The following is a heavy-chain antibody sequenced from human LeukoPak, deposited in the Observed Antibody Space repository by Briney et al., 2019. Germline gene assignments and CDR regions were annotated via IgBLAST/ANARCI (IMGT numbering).Heavy chain of an antibody. D-gene: IGHD6-13*01. CDR1: GGSFSGYY. CDR2: INHSGST. J-gene: IGHJ4*02. Sequence: PSETLSLACAVYGGSFSGYYWSWIRQPPGKGLEWIGEINHSGSTNYNPSLKSRVTLSVDTSKTQFSLKLSSVTAADTAVYYCAKEGYSSWGQGTLVTVSS. CDR3: AKEGYSS. V-gene: IGHV4-34*01.